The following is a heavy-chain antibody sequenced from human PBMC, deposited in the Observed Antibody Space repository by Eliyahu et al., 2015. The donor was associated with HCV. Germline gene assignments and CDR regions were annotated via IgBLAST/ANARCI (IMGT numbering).Heavy chain of an antibody. CDR2: ISPRGGXX. CDR1: GYTFTSYY. J-gene: IGHJ6*02. D-gene: IGHD2-21*01. V-gene: IGHV1-46*01. CDR3: AREAVAGTYYYGQDV. Sequence: QLQLVQSGAEVKKXGASVKVSCQASGYTFTSYYIHWGGTGPEXGPXGVGVISPRGGXXNYXQKFRGXVTMTRDTSTNTVFMELSSLKSEDTAIYYCAREAVAGTYYYGQDVWGQGTTVNVSS.